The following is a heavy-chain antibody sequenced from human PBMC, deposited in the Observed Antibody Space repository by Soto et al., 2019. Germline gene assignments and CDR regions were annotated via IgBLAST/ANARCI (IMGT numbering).Heavy chain of an antibody. V-gene: IGHV4-61*01. CDR3: ARECRAAMVRGVIIVAGAWFDP. Sequence: SETLSLTCTVSVGSVSSGSYYWSWIRQPPGKGLEWIGYIYYSGSTNYNPSLKSRVTISVDTSKNQFSLKLSSVTAADTAVYYCARECRAAMVRGVIIVAGAWFDPWGQGTLVTVSS. D-gene: IGHD3-10*01. J-gene: IGHJ5*02. CDR1: VGSVSSGSYY. CDR2: IYYSGST.